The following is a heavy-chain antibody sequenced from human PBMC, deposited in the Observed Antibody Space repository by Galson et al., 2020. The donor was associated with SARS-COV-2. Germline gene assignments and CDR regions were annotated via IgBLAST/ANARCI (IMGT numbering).Heavy chain of an antibody. CDR1: GFSLSTSGMC. Sequence: SGPTLVKPTQTLTLTCTFSGFSLSTSGMCVSWIRQPTGKALAWLARIEWDDDKFYSTSLKTRLTISKDTSKNQVVLTMTNMDPVDTATYYCARTSSGSLGYYFDDWGQGTLVTVSS. CDR2: IEWDDDK. J-gene: IGHJ4*02. V-gene: IGHV2-70*17. CDR3: ARTSSGSLGYYFDD. D-gene: IGHD1-26*01.